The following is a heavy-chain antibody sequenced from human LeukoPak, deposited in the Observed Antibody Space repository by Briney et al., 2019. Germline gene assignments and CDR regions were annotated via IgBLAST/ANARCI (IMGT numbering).Heavy chain of an antibody. Sequence: AETLPLTCTVSGGSISSCNHYWGWIRQPPGKGLEWNGSIYHSGSTYYNPSLKSRVNISGDTSKNQSSLKLSSVTAADTAVYYCARHRGYYGSGSKVDYWGQGTLVTVSS. J-gene: IGHJ4*02. CDR1: GGSISSCNHY. CDR2: IYHSGST. D-gene: IGHD3-10*01. V-gene: IGHV4-39*01. CDR3: ARHRGYYGSGSKVDY.